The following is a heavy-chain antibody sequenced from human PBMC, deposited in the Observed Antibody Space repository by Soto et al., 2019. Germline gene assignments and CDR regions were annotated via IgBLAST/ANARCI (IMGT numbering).Heavy chain of an antibody. CDR2: VSAGGDNT. CDR3: AKAPLRLYYFDD. Sequence: GGSLRLSCTASGFTFANYAMHWVRQAPGKGLEWVSRVSAGGDNTDYADAVKGRFTISRDNSKSTLFLQMTSLRAEDTALYYWAKAPLRLYYFDDWGRGTLVT. V-gene: IGHV3-23*01. J-gene: IGHJ4*02. D-gene: IGHD6-25*01. CDR1: GFTFANYA.